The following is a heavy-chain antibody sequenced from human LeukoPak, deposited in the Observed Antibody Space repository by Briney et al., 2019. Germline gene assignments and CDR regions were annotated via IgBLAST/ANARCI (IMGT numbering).Heavy chain of an antibody. CDR1: GFTFSTYS. CDR2: ISTSSSYI. D-gene: IGHD6-6*01. V-gene: IGHV3-21*04. J-gene: IGHJ4*02. CDR3: ARTQRVGWIAARPKKYFDY. Sequence: GGSLRLSCAASGFTFSTYSMDWVRQAPGKGLEWVSSISTSSSYIYYADSVKGRFTISRDNAKNSLYLQMNSLRAEDTALYYCARTQRVGWIAARPKKYFDYWGQGTLVTVSS.